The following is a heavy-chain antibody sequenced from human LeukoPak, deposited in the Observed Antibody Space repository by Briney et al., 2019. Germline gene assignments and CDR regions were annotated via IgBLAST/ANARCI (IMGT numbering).Heavy chain of an antibody. J-gene: IGHJ4*02. D-gene: IGHD6-19*01. V-gene: IGHV3-23*01. CDR1: GFTFPTYA. CDR3: AKRGAGSGGLHY. CDR2: FYETGKT. Sequence: GGSLRLSCAASGFTFPTYAVSWVRQAPGKGLEWVSTFYETGKTHHTDSVKGRFTISRDTSKNTRYLQMNSLRAEDTATYYCAKRGAGSGGLHYWGQGTLVTVSS.